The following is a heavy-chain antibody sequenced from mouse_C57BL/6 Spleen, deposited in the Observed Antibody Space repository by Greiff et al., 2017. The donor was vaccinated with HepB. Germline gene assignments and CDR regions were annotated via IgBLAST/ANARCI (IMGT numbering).Heavy chain of an antibody. CDR3: ARRGWAIDGYPYYYAMDY. J-gene: IGHJ4*01. D-gene: IGHD2-3*01. CDR2: ISSGGSYT. V-gene: IGHV5-6*02. CDR1: GFTFSSYG. Sequence: EVKLVESGGDLVKPGGSLKLSCAASGFTFSSYGMSWVRQTPDKRLEWVATISSGGSYTYYPDSVKGRFTISRDNAKNTLYLQMSSLKSEDTAMYYCARRGWAIDGYPYYYAMDYWGQGTSVTVSS.